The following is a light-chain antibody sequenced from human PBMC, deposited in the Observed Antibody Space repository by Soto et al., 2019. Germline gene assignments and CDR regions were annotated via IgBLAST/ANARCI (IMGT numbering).Light chain of an antibody. J-gene: IGKJ1*01. CDR2: GAS. Sequence: EIVMTQSPATMSVSPGGRVTLSCRASESVSSNLAWYQQRPGQAPRLLIYGASTRATGIPARFSGSGAGTKFTLTISGLQSEDFSVYYCQQYDDWPGTFGQGTKVDIK. CDR3: QQYDDWPGT. CDR1: ESVSSN. V-gene: IGKV3-15*01.